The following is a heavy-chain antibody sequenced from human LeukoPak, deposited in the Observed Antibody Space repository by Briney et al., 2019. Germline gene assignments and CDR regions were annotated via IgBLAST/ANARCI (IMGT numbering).Heavy chain of an antibody. D-gene: IGHD2-15*01. CDR1: GGAISSYY. J-gene: IGHJ4*02. CDR2: IHYSGST. Sequence: PSETLSLTCTVTGGAISSYYWSWIRQPPGKGLEYIAYIHYSGSTNYNPSLKSRVTISLDTSKNQFSLKLSSATAADTAVYYCAGLRDMWGCDHWGQGTLVTVSS. CDR3: AGLRDMWGCDH. V-gene: IGHV4-59*08.